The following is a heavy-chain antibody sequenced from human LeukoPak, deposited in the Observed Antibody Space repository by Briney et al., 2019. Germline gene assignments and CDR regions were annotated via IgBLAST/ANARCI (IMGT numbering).Heavy chain of an antibody. V-gene: IGHV3-7*01. CDR3: GRGGLSVPGRLDY. CDR2: VKGDGGQT. J-gene: IGHJ4*02. Sequence: PGGSLRLSCAASGFTLSNFWINWVRLAPGKGLEWVASVKGDGGQTHFVDSVKGRFAVSTDNTKNSLHLQMNSLRVDDTALYFCGRGGLSVPGRLDYWGQGALVIVSS. CDR1: GFTLSNFW. D-gene: IGHD6-19*01.